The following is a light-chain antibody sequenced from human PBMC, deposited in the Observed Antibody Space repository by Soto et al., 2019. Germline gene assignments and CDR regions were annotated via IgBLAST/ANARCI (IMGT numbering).Light chain of an antibody. CDR3: QHYSTSPWT. Sequence: EIVLTQSPGTLSLSPGERATLSCRASQSVGSSYLAWYQQKPGQAPRLLIYGASSRATGIPDRFSGSGSGTDFTLTISRLETEDFAVYYCQHYSTSPWTFGQGTKVDIK. V-gene: IGKV3-20*01. CDR1: QSVGSSY. J-gene: IGKJ1*01. CDR2: GAS.